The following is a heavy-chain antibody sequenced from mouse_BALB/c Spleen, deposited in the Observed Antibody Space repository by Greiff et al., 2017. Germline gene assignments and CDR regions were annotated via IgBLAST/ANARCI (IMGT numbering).Heavy chain of an antibody. D-gene: IGHD2-1*01. CDR3: ARYGNPHYCAMDY. Sequence: VQLQQSGAELVKPGASVKLSCKASGYTFTSYDINWVRQRPEQGLEWIGWICPGDGSTKYNEKFKGKATLTTDKSSSTANMQLSRLTSEASAVYFCARYGNPHYCAMDYWGQGTSVTVSS. CDR2: ICPGDGST. CDR1: GYTFTSYD. V-gene: IGHV1S56*01. J-gene: IGHJ4*01.